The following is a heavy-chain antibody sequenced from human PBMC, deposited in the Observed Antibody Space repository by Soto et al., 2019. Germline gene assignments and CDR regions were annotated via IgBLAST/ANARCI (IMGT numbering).Heavy chain of an antibody. D-gene: IGHD3-10*01. J-gene: IGHJ3*02. CDR1: GGTLSGYY. CDR3: ARAGFYGPYDAFDI. Sequence: PSETLYLTCAVYGGTLSGYYWSCIRQPPGKGLEGIGESNSSGSTNYNPSLTSGVSISVDTSKNQFSLKMSSVTAADTAVYYCARAGFYGPYDAFDIWGQGTMVTV. V-gene: IGHV4-34*01. CDR2: SNSSGST.